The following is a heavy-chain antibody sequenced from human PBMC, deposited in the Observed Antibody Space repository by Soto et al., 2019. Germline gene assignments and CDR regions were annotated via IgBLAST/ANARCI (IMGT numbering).Heavy chain of an antibody. D-gene: IGHD3-9*01. CDR3: ARDLAKYYDILTGYYDY. Sequence: PGGSLRLSCAASGFTFSSYWMHWVRQAPGKGLVWVSRINSDGSSTSYADSVKGRFTISRDNAKNTLYLQMNSLRAEDTAMYYCARDLAKYYDILTGYYDYWGQGTLVTVSS. J-gene: IGHJ4*02. CDR1: GFTFSSYW. CDR2: INSDGSST. V-gene: IGHV3-74*01.